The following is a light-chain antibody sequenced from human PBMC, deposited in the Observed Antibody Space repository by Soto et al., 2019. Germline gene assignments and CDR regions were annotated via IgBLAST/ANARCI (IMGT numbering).Light chain of an antibody. J-gene: IGKJ5*01. CDR1: QSVSNN. CDR2: AAS. V-gene: IGKV3-15*01. Sequence: EIVMTQSPATLSVSSGERAALSCRASQSVSNNVACYQQKPGQAPRTLIYAASTRATGVPVRLSGGGSGTKFTIPIPSLQSAELSIYYYQQYDNWPSITFGQGTRLEI. CDR3: QQYDNWPSIT.